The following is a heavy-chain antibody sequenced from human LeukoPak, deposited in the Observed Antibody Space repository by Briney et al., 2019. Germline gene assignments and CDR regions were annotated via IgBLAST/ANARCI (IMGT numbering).Heavy chain of an antibody. CDR1: GGSINIYY. CDR3: ARGYNWGSPTRNFYYLDV. CDR2: IHYTGST. V-gene: IGHV4-59*12. Sequence: SETLSLTCTVSGGSINIYYWSWIRQPPGKGLEWIGYIHYTGSTNYNASLKSRVTISVDTSKNQFSLKLRSVTAADTAVYYCARGYNWGSPTRNFYYLDVWGKGTTVTVSS. J-gene: IGHJ6*03. D-gene: IGHD7-27*01.